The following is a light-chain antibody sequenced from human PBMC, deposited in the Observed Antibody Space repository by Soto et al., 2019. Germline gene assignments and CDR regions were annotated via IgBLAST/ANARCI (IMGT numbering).Light chain of an antibody. J-gene: IGKJ1*01. V-gene: IGKV1-39*01. Sequence: DIQMTQSPSTLSGSVGDRVTITCRASQSISSYLNWYQQKPGKAPKLLIYAASSLQSGVPSRFSGSGSGTDFTLTISSLQPEDFATYYCQQSYSTPPVTFGQGTKVDIK. CDR2: AAS. CDR1: QSISSY. CDR3: QQSYSTPPVT.